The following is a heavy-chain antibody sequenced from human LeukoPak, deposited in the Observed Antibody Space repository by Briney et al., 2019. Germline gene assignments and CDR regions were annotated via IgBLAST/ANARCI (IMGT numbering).Heavy chain of an antibody. Sequence: SETLSLTCAVYGGSFSGYYWSWIRQPPGKGREWIGEINHSGSTNYNPSLKSRVTISVDTSKNQFSLKLSSVTAADTAVYYCARRSPRYYYGSGSYSFDYWGQGTLVTVSS. J-gene: IGHJ4*02. V-gene: IGHV4-34*01. D-gene: IGHD3-10*01. CDR1: GGSFSGYY. CDR3: ARRSPRYYYGSGSYSFDY. CDR2: INHSGST.